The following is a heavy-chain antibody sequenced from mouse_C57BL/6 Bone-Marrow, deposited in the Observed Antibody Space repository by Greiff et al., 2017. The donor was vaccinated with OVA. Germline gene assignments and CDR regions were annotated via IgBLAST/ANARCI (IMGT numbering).Heavy chain of an antibody. J-gene: IGHJ3*01. V-gene: IGHV7-1*01. D-gene: IGHD4-1*01. CDR3: ARDAGLTGTWFAY. CDR2: SRNKANDYTT. CDR1: GFTFSDFY. Sequence: EVMLVESGGGLVQSGRSLRLSCATSGFTFSDFYMEWVRQAPGKGLEWIAASRNKANDYTTEYSASVKGRFIVSRDTSQSILYLQMNALRAEDTAIYYCARDAGLTGTWFAYWGQGTLVTVSA.